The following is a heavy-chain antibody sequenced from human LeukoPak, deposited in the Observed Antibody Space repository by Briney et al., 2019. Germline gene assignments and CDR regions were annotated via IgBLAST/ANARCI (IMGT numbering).Heavy chain of an antibody. CDR3: YYYDSSGFYPQTNIDY. D-gene: IGHD3-22*01. CDR1: GFTFSDYW. J-gene: IGHJ4*02. V-gene: IGHV3-7*03. CDR2: INQDGSEK. Sequence: GGSLRLSCAASGFTFSDYWMTWVRQAPGKGLEWVANINQDGSEKNYVDSVKGRFTISRDNSKNTLYLRMNSLRAEDTAVYYCYYYDSSGFYPQTNIDYWGQGTLVTVSS.